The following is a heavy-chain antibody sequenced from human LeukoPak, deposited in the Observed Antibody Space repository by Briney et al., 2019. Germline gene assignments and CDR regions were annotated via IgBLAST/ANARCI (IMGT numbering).Heavy chain of an antibody. J-gene: IGHJ4*02. V-gene: IGHV3-21*01. CDR1: GFTFRSYS. CDR3: ARDLYGDYAFDY. Sequence: GGSLRPSCAASGFTFRSYSMNWVRQTPGKGLEWVSSISSSGSDIYYADSVKGRFTISRDNARNSLYLQMNSLRAEDTAVYYCARDLYGDYAFDYWGQGTLVTVSS. D-gene: IGHD4-17*01. CDR2: ISSSGSDI.